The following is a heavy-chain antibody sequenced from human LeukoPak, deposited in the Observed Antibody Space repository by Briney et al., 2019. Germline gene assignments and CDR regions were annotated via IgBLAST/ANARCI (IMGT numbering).Heavy chain of an antibody. CDR1: GFTFSSYS. V-gene: IGHV3-48*01. CDR2: ISSSSSTI. Sequence: PGGPLRLSCAASGFTFSSYSMNWVRQAPGKGLEWVSYISSSSSTIYYADSVKGRFTISRDNAKNSLYLQMNSLRAEDTAVYYCAREQSIAARPVLFDYWGQGTLVTVSS. J-gene: IGHJ4*02. CDR3: AREQSIAARPVLFDY. D-gene: IGHD6-6*01.